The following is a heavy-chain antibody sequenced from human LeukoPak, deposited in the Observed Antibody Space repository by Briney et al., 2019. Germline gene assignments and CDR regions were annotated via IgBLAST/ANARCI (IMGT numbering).Heavy chain of an antibody. Sequence: SVKVSCKASGGTFSSYAISWVRQAPGQGLEWMGGIFPIFGTANYAQKFQGRVTITADESTSTAYMELSSLRSEDTAVYYCARDRDGALPLWGQGTLVTVSS. CDR2: IFPIFGTA. CDR1: GGTFSSYA. V-gene: IGHV1-69*13. CDR3: ARDRDGALPL. J-gene: IGHJ4*02. D-gene: IGHD3-10*01.